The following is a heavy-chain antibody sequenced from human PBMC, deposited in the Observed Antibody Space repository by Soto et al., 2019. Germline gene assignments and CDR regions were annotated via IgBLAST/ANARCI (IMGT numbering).Heavy chain of an antibody. Sequence: QVQMVQSGAEVKKPGASVKISCKASGYTFTSYYMHWVRQAPGQGLEWMGIINPSGGSTNYAQKFQGRVTMTRDTSTSTVYVELSSLRSEDTAVYYCARDSTVRPTGIWGYWGQGTLVTVSS. D-gene: IGHD3-16*01. CDR3: ARDSTVRPTGIWGY. J-gene: IGHJ4*02. CDR2: INPSGGST. CDR1: GYTFTSYY. V-gene: IGHV1-46*01.